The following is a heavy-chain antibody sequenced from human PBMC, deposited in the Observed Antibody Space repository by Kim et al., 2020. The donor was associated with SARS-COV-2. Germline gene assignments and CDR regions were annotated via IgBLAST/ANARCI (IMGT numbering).Heavy chain of an antibody. Sequence: GGSLRLSCTASGFTFGDYAMSWVRQAPGKGLEWVGFIRSKAYGGTTEYAASVKGRFTISRDDSKSIAYLQMNSLKTEDTAVYYCTREGYYDFWSATIRSYIGVTPWFDPWGQGTLVTVSS. CDR2: IRSKAYGGTT. CDR1: GFTFGDYA. V-gene: IGHV3-49*04. J-gene: IGHJ5*02. CDR3: TREGYYDFWSATIRSYIGVTPWFDP. D-gene: IGHD3-3*01.